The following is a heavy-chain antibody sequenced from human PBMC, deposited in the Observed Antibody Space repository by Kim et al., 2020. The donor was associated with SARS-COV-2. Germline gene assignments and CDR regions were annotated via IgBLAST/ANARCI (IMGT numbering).Heavy chain of an antibody. CDR3: ARDLHRGYFDY. CDR1: GFTFSTSW. CDR2: IKEDGGEM. Sequence: GGSLRLSCAASGFTFSTSWMDWVRLAPGKGLEWVASIKEDGGEMYYVDSVKGRFTISRDNSKNTLHLQMNSLRAEDTAVYYCARDLHRGYFDYWRQGTLVPV. J-gene: IGHJ4*02. V-gene: IGHV3-7*01.